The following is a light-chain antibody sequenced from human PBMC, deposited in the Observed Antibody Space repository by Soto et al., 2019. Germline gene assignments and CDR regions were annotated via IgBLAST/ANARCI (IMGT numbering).Light chain of an antibody. CDR2: AAS. Sequence: EIVLTQSPATLSLSPGERATLSCRASQSVPSYLAWYQQKPGQAPRLLIYAASNRATGILDWISGSGSGTDLTLSSIEPEDFAVYYWQQCSNRGTFGPGTEVDIK. V-gene: IGKV3-11*01. CDR3: QQCSNRGT. J-gene: IGKJ3*01. CDR1: QSVPSY.